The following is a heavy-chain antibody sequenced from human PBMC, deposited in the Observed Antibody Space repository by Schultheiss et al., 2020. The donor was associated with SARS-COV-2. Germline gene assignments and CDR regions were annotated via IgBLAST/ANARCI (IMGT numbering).Heavy chain of an antibody. CDR3: ARERCGSFNCEGFDY. V-gene: IGHV4-61*08. J-gene: IGHJ4*02. D-gene: IGHD3-16*01. Sequence: SQTLSLTCTVSGGSINSGGYYWSWIRQHPGKGLEWIGYIYYSGSTNYNPSLKSRVTISVDTSKNQFSLKLSSVTAADTAVYYCARERCGSFNCEGFDYWGQGTLVTVSS. CDR1: GGSINSGGYY. CDR2: IYYSGST.